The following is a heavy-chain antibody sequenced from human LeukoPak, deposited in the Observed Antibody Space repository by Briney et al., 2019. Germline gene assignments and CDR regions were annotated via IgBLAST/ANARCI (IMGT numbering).Heavy chain of an antibody. J-gene: IGHJ4*02. CDR3: ASDYYGSGSYQGY. Sequence: PSETLSLTCTVSGGSVSSGSYYWSWIRQPPGKGLEWIGYIYYSGSTNYNPSLKSRVTISVDTSKNQFSLKLSSVTAADTAVYYCASDYYGSGSYQGYWGQGTPVTVSS. CDR1: GGSVSSGSYY. V-gene: IGHV4-61*01. D-gene: IGHD3-10*01. CDR2: IYYSGST.